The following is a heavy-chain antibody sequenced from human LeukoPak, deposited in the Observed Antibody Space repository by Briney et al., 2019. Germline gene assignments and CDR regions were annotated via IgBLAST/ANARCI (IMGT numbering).Heavy chain of an antibody. CDR3: ATWNDKGY. CDR1: GFTFSSYW. D-gene: IGHD1-1*01. Sequence: GGPLRLSCAVSGFTFSSYWMHWVRQATGKGLVWVSRINTDGSTTNYADSVKGRFTISRDNAKNTLYMQMNSLRAEDTAMYYCATWNDKGYWGQGTLLTVSS. J-gene: IGHJ4*02. CDR2: INTDGSTT. V-gene: IGHV3-74*01.